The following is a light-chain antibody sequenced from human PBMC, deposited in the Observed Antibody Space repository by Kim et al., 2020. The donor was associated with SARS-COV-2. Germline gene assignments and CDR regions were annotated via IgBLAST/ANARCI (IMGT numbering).Light chain of an antibody. J-gene: IGLJ3*02. Sequence: QSITISCTGTSSDVGAYNYVSWYQQHPGKAPKLMISDVSNRPSGVSNRFSGSKSGNTASLTISGLQAEDEADYYCSSYTSTSTLVVFGGGTQLTVL. CDR1: SSDVGAYNY. CDR2: DVS. V-gene: IGLV2-14*03. CDR3: SSYTSTSTLVV.